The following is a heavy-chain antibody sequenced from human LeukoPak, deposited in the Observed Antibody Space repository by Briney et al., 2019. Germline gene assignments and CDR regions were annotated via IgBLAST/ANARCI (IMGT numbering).Heavy chain of an antibody. CDR3: ARLWCGNYLNFDY. D-gene: IGHD1-26*01. CDR2: IYYSGST. J-gene: IGHJ4*02. Sequence: SETLSLTCTVSGGSISSSNYYWGWIRQPPGKGLEWIGSIYYSGSTYYNPSLKSRVTISVDTSKNQFSLKLSSVTAADTAVYYCARLWCGNYLNFDYWGQGTLVTVSS. V-gene: IGHV4-39*01. CDR1: GGSISSSNYY.